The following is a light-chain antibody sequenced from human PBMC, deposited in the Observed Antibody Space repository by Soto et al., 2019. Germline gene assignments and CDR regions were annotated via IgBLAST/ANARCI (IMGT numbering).Light chain of an antibody. V-gene: IGKV3-20*01. CDR2: HAS. CDR1: QSVGRNF. Sequence: EIVLTQSPGTLSLSPGERATLSCRASQSVGRNFLAWYQQKPGQAPRLLIYHASSRATGIPDRFDGGGSVTDFTLTISRLEPEDFAVYYCHQYATSPRTFGQGTKVDIK. J-gene: IGKJ1*01. CDR3: HQYATSPRT.